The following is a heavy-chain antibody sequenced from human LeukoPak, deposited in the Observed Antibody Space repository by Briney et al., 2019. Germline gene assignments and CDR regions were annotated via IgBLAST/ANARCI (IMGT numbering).Heavy chain of an antibody. V-gene: IGHV4-34*01. Sequence: SETLSLTCAVYGGSFSGYYWSWIRQPPGKGLEWIGEINHSGSTNYNPSLKSRVTISVDTSKNQFSLKLSSVTAADTAVYYCASVGPRFWSGYYTRRNWFDPWGQGTLVTVSS. J-gene: IGHJ5*02. CDR3: ASVGPRFWSGYYTRRNWFDP. CDR2: INHSGST. D-gene: IGHD3-3*01. CDR1: GGSFSGYY.